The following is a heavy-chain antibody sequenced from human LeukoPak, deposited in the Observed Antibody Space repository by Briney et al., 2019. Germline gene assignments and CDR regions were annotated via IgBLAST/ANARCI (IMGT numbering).Heavy chain of an antibody. J-gene: IGHJ6*02. D-gene: IGHD1-26*01. CDR1: GGSISSYY. CDR2: IYYSGTT. CDR3: ARYYVGHGMDV. Sequence: EPSETLSLTCTVSGGSISSYYWSWIRQPPGKGLEWIGYIYYSGTTNYNPSLKSRVTISVDTSNTQVSLNLSSVTAADTAMYYCARYYVGHGMDVWGQGTTVTVSS. V-gene: IGHV4-59*08.